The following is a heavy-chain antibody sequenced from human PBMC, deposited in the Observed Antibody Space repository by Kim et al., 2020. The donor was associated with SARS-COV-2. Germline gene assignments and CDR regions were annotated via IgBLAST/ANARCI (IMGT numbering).Heavy chain of an antibody. CDR3: TTVAGYSRSALPKSAEYFQH. CDR2: IKSKTDGGTT. CDR1: GFTFSNAW. Sequence: GGSLRLSCAASGFTFSNAWMSWVRQAPGKGLEWVGRIKSKTDGGTTDYAAPVKGRFTISRADSKNTLYLQMNSLKTEDTAVYYCTTVAGYSRSALPKSAEYFQHWGQGTLVTVSS. J-gene: IGHJ1*01. V-gene: IGHV3-15*01. D-gene: IGHD6-13*01.